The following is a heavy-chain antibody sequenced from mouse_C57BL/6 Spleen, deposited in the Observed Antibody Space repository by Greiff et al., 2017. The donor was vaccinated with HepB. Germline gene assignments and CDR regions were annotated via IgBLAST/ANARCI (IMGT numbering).Heavy chain of an antibody. D-gene: IGHD2-4*01. CDR1: GYTFTDYE. Sequence: QVQLQESGAELVRPGASVTLSCKASGYTFTDYEMHWVKQTPVHGLEWIGAIDPETGGTAYNQKFKGKAILTADKSSSTAYMELRSLTSEDSAVYYCLYDYDRYFDVCGTGTTVIVSS. CDR3: LYDYDRYFDV. CDR2: IDPETGGT. J-gene: IGHJ1*03. V-gene: IGHV1-15*01.